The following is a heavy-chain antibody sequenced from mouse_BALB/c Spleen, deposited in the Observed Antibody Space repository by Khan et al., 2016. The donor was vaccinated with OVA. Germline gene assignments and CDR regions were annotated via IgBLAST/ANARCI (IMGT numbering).Heavy chain of an antibody. CDR3: SRRGYYYFDY. CDR1: GFTFSGFG. CDR2: ISSGSSTI. Sequence: EVKLVESGGGLVQPGGSRKLSCAASGFTFSGFGMHWVRQAPEQGLEWVAYISSGSSTIYYADTVKGRFTITRDKPKNTLFLQMNRLRSEATSMYYCSRRGYYYFDYWGQGTTLTVSS. J-gene: IGHJ2*01. V-gene: IGHV5-17*02. D-gene: IGHD1-1*01.